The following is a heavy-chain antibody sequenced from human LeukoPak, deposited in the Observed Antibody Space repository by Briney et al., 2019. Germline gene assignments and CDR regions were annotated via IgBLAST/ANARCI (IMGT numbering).Heavy chain of an antibody. D-gene: IGHD6-19*01. J-gene: IGHJ4*02. CDR2: IKSKTDGGTT. CDR3: TTDFRPELIAVADHFDY. V-gene: IGHV3-15*01. Sequence: PGGSLRLSCAASGFTFSNAWMSWVRQAPGKGLEWVGRIKSKTDGGTTDYAAPVKGRFTISRDDSKNTLYLQMNSLKTEDTAVYYRTTDFRPELIAVADHFDYWGQGTLVTVSS. CDR1: GFTFSNAW.